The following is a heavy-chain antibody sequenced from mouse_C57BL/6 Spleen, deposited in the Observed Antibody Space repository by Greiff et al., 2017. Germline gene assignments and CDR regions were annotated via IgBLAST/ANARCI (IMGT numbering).Heavy chain of an antibody. V-gene: IGHV1-64*01. CDR3: ARGDSNYGGYVDY. Sequence: VKLQQPGAELVKPGASVKLSCKASGYTFTSYWMHWVKQRPGQGLEWIGMIHPNSGSTNYNEKFKSKATLTVDKSSSTAYMQLSSLTSEDSAVYYCARGDSNYGGYVDYWGQGTTLTVSS. CDR2: IHPNSGST. CDR1: GYTFTSYW. J-gene: IGHJ2*01. D-gene: IGHD2-5*01.